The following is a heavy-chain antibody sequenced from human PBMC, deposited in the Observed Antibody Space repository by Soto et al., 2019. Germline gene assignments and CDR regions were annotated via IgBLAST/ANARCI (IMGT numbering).Heavy chain of an antibody. J-gene: IGHJ4*02. D-gene: IGHD3-3*01. Sequence: PGGSLRLSCAASGFTFSGSAMHWVRQASGKGLEWVGRIRSKANSYATAYAASVKGRFTISRDDSKNTLYLQMNSLRAEDTAVYYCAKDPGGRRVITIFGVVIAPFDYWGQGTLVTVSS. CDR1: GFTFSGSA. V-gene: IGHV3-73*01. CDR3: AKDPGGRRVITIFGVVIAPFDY. CDR2: IRSKANSYAT.